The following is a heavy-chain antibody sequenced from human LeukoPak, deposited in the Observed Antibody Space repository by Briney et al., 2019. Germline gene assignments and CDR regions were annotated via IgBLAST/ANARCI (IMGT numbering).Heavy chain of an antibody. CDR3: ARGGGIAALSNWFDP. J-gene: IGHJ5*02. Sequence: SVKVSCKASGCTFTSYGISWVRQAPGQGLEWMGGIIPIFGTANYAQKFQGRVTITADESTSTAYMELSSLRSEDTAVYYCARGGGIAALSNWFDPWGQGTLVTVSS. V-gene: IGHV1-69*13. D-gene: IGHD6-6*01. CDR1: GCTFTSYG. CDR2: IIPIFGTA.